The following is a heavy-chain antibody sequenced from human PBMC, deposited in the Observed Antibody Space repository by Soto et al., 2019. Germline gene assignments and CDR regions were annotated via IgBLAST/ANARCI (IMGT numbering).Heavy chain of an antibody. Sequence: QVQLQESVPGLVRPSQTLSLICTVSGGSINSGDSYWNWIRQHPEKGLEWIGNINYRGSTFYNPSLKSRIIISGDTSKKQFSRKLSSVTAADTAVYFCARDAPGVAPYWGQGTLVTVSS. D-gene: IGHD2-2*01. CDR3: ARDAPGVAPY. J-gene: IGHJ4*02. V-gene: IGHV4-31*03. CDR1: GGSINSGDSY. CDR2: INYRGST.